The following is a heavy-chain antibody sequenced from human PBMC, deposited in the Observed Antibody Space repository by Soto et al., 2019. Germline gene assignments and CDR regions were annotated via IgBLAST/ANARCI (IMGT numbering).Heavy chain of an antibody. CDR3: ARGVPYSSGVTNDAFDV. CDR2: ISSSSSTI. CDR1: GFTFISYS. Sequence: SGGSLRLSCAASGFTFISYSMNWVLQAPWKGLEWVSYISSSSSTIYYADSVKGRFTISRDNAKNSLYLQMNSLRAEDTAVYYCARGVPYSSGVTNDAFDVWGQGTMVTVSS. D-gene: IGHD6-25*01. J-gene: IGHJ3*01. V-gene: IGHV3-48*01.